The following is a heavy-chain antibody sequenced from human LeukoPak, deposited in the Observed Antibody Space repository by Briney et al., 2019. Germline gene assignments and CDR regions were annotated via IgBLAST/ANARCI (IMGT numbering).Heavy chain of an antibody. CDR3: ARNDFWNGYWDGWNY. CDR1: GGSISNYY. V-gene: IGHV4-59*01. J-gene: IGHJ4*02. CDR2: IYSSGST. D-gene: IGHD3-3*01. Sequence: SETLSLTCTVSGGSISNYYWNWVRQPPGKALEWLGYIYSSGSTNYSPSLKSRVTISVDTSKNQFSLKLSSVTAADTAVYYCARNDFWNGYWDGWNYWGQGTLVTVSS.